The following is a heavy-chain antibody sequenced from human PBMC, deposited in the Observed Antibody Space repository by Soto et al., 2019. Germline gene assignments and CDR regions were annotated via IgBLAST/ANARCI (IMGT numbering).Heavy chain of an antibody. CDR3: AKNMDYYDSSGYWFDP. D-gene: IGHD3-22*01. J-gene: IGHJ5*02. CDR1: GFTFSSYG. V-gene: IGHV3-30*18. CDR2: ISYDGSNK. Sequence: PGGSLRLSCAASGFTFSSYGMHWVRQAPGKGLEWVAVISYDGSNKYYADSVKGRFTISRDNSKNTLYLQMNSLRAEDTAVYYCAKNMDYYDSSGYWFDPWGQGTLVTVSS.